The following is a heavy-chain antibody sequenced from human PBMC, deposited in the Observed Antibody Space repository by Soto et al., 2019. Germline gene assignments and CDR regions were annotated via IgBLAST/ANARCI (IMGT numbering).Heavy chain of an antibody. D-gene: IGHD3-10*01. J-gene: IGHJ4*02. Sequence: GGSLRLSCAASGFTFSSYAMSWVRQAPGKGLEWVSVISGSGGSTYYTDSVKGRFTISRDNSKNTLYLQMNSLRAEDTAVYYCAKGYYGSGSLYFDYWGQGTLVTVSS. V-gene: IGHV3-23*01. CDR2: ISGSGGST. CDR3: AKGYYGSGSLYFDY. CDR1: GFTFSSYA.